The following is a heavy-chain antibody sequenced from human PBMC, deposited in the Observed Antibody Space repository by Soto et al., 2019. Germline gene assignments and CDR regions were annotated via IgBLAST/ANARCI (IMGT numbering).Heavy chain of an antibody. Sequence: QVQLVESGGGVVQPGRSLRLSCAASGFTFSTSAMHWVRQAPGKGLEWVAVTSYDGSNKYYPDSVKGRFTISRDNSKNTVYLQMNSLRAEDTAVYYCARANCISTSCSWFDPWGQGTLVTVSS. J-gene: IGHJ5*02. CDR1: GFTFSTSA. CDR3: ARANCISTSCSWFDP. V-gene: IGHV3-30-3*01. D-gene: IGHD2-2*01. CDR2: TSYDGSNK.